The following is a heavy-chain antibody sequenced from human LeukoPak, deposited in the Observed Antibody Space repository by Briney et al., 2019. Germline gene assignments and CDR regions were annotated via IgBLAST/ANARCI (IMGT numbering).Heavy chain of an antibody. D-gene: IGHD3-22*01. CDR2: ISWNSGSI. Sequence: GRSLRLSCAASGFTFDDYAMHWVRQAPGKGLEWVSGISWNSGSIGYADSVKGRFTISRDNAKNSLYLQMNSLRAEDTALYYCAKDIGYYYDSSRYYWLPIDYWGQGTLVTVSS. V-gene: IGHV3-9*01. CDR1: GFTFDDYA. J-gene: IGHJ4*02. CDR3: AKDIGYYYDSSRYYWLPIDY.